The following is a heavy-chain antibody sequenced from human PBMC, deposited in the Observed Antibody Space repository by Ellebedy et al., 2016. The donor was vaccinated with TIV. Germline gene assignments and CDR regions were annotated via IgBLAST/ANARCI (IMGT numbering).Heavy chain of an antibody. CDR1: GFTFSSYW. J-gene: IGHJ6*02. V-gene: IGHV3-74*01. Sequence: GGSLRLSXAASGFTFSSYWMHWVRQAPGKGLVWVSRINSDGSSTSYADSVKGRFTISRDNAKNTLYLQMNSLRAEDTAVYYCARPLYSGYDWGYYYYGMDVWGQGTTVTVSS. D-gene: IGHD5-12*01. CDR3: ARPLYSGYDWGYYYYGMDV. CDR2: INSDGSST.